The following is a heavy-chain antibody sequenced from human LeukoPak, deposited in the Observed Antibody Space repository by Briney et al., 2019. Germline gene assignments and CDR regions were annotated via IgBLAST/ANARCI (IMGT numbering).Heavy chain of an antibody. J-gene: IGHJ4*02. Sequence: ASVKVSCKASGYTFTSYDINWARQATGQGLEWMGWMNPNSGNTGYAQKFQGRITMTRNTSISTAYMELSSLTSEDTAVYYCARIAAAGNRRLNYWGQGTLVTVS. V-gene: IGHV1-8*01. CDR3: ARIAAAGNRRLNY. D-gene: IGHD6-13*01. CDR2: MNPNSGNT. CDR1: GYTFTSYD.